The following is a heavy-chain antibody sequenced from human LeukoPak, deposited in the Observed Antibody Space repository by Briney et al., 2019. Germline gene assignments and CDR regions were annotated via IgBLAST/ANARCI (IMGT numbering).Heavy chain of an antibody. Sequence: SVKVSCKASGGTFSSYAISWVRQAPGQGLEWMGGIIPIFGTANYAQKFQGRVTITADESTSTAYMELSSLRSEDTAVYYCARADQRIAVAGHYYYYYMDVWGKGTTVTVSS. CDR3: ARADQRIAVAGHYYYYYMDV. CDR1: GGTFSSYA. D-gene: IGHD6-19*01. V-gene: IGHV1-69*13. CDR2: IIPIFGTA. J-gene: IGHJ6*03.